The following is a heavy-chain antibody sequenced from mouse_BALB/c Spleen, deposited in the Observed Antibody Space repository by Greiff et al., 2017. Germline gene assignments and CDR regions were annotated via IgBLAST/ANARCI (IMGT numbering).Heavy chain of an antibody. D-gene: IGHD2-1*01. CDR2: ISNLAYSI. CDR3: ARDRGKRAMDY. V-gene: IGHV5-15*02. Sequence: DVMLVESGGGLVQPGGSRKLSCAASGFTFSDYGMAWVRQAPGKGPEWVAFISNLAYSIYYADTVTGRFTISRENAKNTLYLEMSSLRSEDTAMYYCARDRGKRAMDYWGQGTSVTVSS. J-gene: IGHJ4*01. CDR1: GFTFSDYG.